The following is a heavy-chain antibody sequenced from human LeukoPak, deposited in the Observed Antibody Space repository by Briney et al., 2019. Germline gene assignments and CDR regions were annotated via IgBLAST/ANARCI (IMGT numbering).Heavy chain of an antibody. CDR3: ARQTTVVTTWDV. D-gene: IGHD4-23*01. V-gene: IGHV3-66*04. CDR1: GFTFDDYD. J-gene: IGHJ6*02. Sequence: GGSLRLSCAASGFTFDDYDMSWVRQAPGKGLEWVSIIYSDGRTFYADAVKGRFSMSRDNSKNTVYVQMNSLRAEDTAVYYCARQTTVVTTWDVWGQGTTVTVSS. CDR2: IYSDGRT.